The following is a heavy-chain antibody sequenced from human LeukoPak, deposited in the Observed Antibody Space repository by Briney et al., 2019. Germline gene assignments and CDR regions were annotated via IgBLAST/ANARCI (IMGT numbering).Heavy chain of an antibody. Sequence: SETLSLTCAVYGGSFSGYYWSWIRQPPGKGLEWIGESNHSGSTNYNPSLKSRVTISVDTSKNQFYLKLSSVTAADTAVYYCARGPTTVTRAFDYWGQGTLVTVSS. CDR3: ARGPTTVTRAFDY. V-gene: IGHV4-34*01. CDR1: GGSFSGYY. J-gene: IGHJ4*02. CDR2: SNHSGST. D-gene: IGHD4-17*01.